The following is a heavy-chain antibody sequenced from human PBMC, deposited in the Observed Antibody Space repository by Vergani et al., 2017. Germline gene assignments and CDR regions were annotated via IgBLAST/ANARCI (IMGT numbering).Heavy chain of an antibody. CDR2: INHSGST. V-gene: IGHV4-39*07. Sequence: QLQLQESGPGLVKPSETLSLTCTVSGGSISSSSYYWGWIRQPPGKGLEWIGEINHSGSTNYNPSLKSRVTISVDTSKNQFSLKLSSVTAADTAVYYCARMGLDASVSYSMDGWDQGTTVTVSS. J-gene: IGHJ6*02. CDR3: ARMGLDASVSYSMDG. CDR1: GGSISSSSYY. D-gene: IGHD3-10*01.